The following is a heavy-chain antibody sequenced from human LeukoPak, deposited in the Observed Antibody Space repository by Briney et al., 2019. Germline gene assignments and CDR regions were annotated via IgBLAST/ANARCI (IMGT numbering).Heavy chain of an antibody. D-gene: IGHD1-7*01. CDR3: SRWNFAFDI. Sequence: PGGSLRLSCAASTFTFGDYYMGWVRQAPGKGLEWVAYIEQLGNAKSYIDSVKGRFTISIDNAKSSLYLQMDSLRVEDTAVYYCSRWNFAFDIWGQGTMVTVSS. CDR1: TFTFGDYY. J-gene: IGHJ3*02. V-gene: IGHV3-7*01. CDR2: IEQLGNAK.